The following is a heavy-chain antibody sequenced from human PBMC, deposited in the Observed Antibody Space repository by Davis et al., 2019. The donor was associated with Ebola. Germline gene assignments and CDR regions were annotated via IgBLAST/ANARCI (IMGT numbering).Heavy chain of an antibody. CDR3: ARGPSTGSSFSY. D-gene: IGHD2-15*01. J-gene: IGHJ4*02. V-gene: IGHV3-7*01. CDR2: IKQDGSEK. Sequence: GESLKISCAASGFTFSSYSMNWVRQAPGKGLEWVANIKQDGSEKYYVDSVEGRFTISRDNAKNSLYLQMNSLRAEDTAVYYCARGPSTGSSFSYWGQGTLVTVSS. CDR1: GFTFSSYS.